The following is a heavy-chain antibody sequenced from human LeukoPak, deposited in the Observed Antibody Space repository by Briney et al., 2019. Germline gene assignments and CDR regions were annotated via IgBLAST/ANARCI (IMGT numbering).Heavy chain of an antibody. J-gene: IGHJ4*02. V-gene: IGHV4-31*03. CDR2: IYYSGST. CDR1: GGSISSGGYY. D-gene: IGHD1-26*01. Sequence: SETLSLTCTVSGGSISSGGYYWSWIRQHPGKGLEWIGYIYYSGSTYYNPSLKSRVTMSVDTSKNQFSLKLSSVTAADTAVYYCARSGSYLFDYWGQGTLVTVSS. CDR3: ARSGSYLFDY.